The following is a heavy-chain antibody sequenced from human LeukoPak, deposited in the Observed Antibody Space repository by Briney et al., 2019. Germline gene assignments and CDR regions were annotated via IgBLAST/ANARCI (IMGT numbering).Heavy chain of an antibody. J-gene: IGHJ4*02. CDR3: ARDLNEAYCSGGSCYANY. CDR2: ISSSSSYI. Sequence: GGSLRLSCAASGFTFSDYYMSWIRQAPGKGLEWVSSISSSSSYIYYADSVKGRFTISRDNAKNSLYLQMNSLRAEDTAVYYCARDLNEAYCSGGSCYANYRGQGTLVTVSS. V-gene: IGHV3-11*06. CDR1: GFTFSDYY. D-gene: IGHD2-15*01.